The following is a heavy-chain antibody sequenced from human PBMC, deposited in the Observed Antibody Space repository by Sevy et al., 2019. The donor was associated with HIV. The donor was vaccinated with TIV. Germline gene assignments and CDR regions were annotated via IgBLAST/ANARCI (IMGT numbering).Heavy chain of an antibody. D-gene: IGHD6-13*01. CDR1: GFTFSSYW. Sequence: GGSLRLSCEASGFTFSSYWMSWVRQAPGKGLEWVANIKEDGSVKYYVESVKGRFTISRDNARNSVYLQMNSLRAEDAVLYYCVRAIGAAGSYWGLGTLVTVSS. CDR3: VRAIGAAGSY. J-gene: IGHJ4*02. V-gene: IGHV3-7*01. CDR2: IKEDGSVK.